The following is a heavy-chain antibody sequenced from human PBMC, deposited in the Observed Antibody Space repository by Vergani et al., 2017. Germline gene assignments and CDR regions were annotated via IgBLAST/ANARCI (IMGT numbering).Heavy chain of an antibody. CDR3: TTDSGIGSGCEVLFFRPSSETNGMDV. CDR2: IKSKTDGGTT. D-gene: IGHD6-19*01. Sequence: EVQLVESGGGLVKPGGSLRLSCAASGFTFSNAWMSWVRQAPGKGLEWVGRIKSKTDGGTTDYAAPVKGRFTISRDDSKNTLYLQMNSLKTEDTAVYYCTTDSGIGSGCEVLFFRPSSETNGMDVWGQGTTVTVSS. V-gene: IGHV3-15*01. J-gene: IGHJ6*02. CDR1: GFTFSNAW.